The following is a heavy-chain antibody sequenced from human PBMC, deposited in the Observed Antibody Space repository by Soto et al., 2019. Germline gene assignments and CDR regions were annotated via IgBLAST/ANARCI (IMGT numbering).Heavy chain of an antibody. Sequence: EVQLVQSGAEVKKPGESLRISCKASGYSFTNYLIGWVRQMPGKGLEWMGIIYPSDSDTRYSPSFEGQVTISADKSISTAYLEWSSLKASDPPMFFCARGYDYVWGAYRPPPPSFFDYWGQGSLVTVSS. CDR1: GYSFTNYL. CDR2: IYPSDSDT. CDR3: ARGYDYVWGAYRPPPPSFFDY. V-gene: IGHV5-51*01. J-gene: IGHJ4*02. D-gene: IGHD3-16*02.